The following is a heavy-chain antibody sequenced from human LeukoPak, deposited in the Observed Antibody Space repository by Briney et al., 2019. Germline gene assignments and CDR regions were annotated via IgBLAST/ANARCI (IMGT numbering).Heavy chain of an antibody. CDR1: GYTFTSYA. CDR3: ASQETPGTFAYYGMDV. J-gene: IGHJ6*02. V-gene: IGHV1-3*01. Sequence: VSVKVSCKASGYTFTSYAMHWVRQAPGQRLEWMGWINAGNGNTKYSQKFQGRVTITRDTSASTAYMELSSLRSEDTAVYYCASQETPGTFAYYGMDVWGQGTTVTVSS. CDR2: INAGNGNT.